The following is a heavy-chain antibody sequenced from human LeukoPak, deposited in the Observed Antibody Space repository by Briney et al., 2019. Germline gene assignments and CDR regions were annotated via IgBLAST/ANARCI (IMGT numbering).Heavy chain of an antibody. CDR1: GFTFNNYA. D-gene: IGHD1-26*01. J-gene: IGHJ4*02. Sequence: PGGSLRLSCAGSGFTFNNYAMSWVRQAPGKGLEWVAGISGTGGTKFFADSVKGRFSISRDRAKNSLFLQMNSLIAEDTAVYYCARPLVGDALDYWGQGTLVTVSS. CDR3: ARPLVGDALDY. CDR2: ISGTGGTK. V-gene: IGHV3-23*01.